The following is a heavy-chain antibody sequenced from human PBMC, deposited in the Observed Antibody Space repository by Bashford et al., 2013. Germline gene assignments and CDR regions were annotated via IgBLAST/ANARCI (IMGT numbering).Heavy chain of an antibody. V-gene: IGHV4-31*03. J-gene: IGHJ5*02. D-gene: IGHD1-26*01. CDR3: ARDPHREGLYWFDP. CDR2: IYYSGST. CDR1: GGSISSGGYY. Sequence: SSETLSLTCTVSGGSISSGGYYWSWIRQHPGKGLEWIGYIYYSGSTYYNPSLKSRVTISVDKSKNQFSLKLSSVTAADTAVYYCARDPHREGLYWFDPWGQGTLVTVSS.